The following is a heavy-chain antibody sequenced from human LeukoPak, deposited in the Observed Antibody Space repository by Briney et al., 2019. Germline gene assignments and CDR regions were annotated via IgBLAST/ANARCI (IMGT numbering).Heavy chain of an antibody. J-gene: IGHJ4*02. CDR2: IGTAGDT. CDR3: ARVLTPNYDYVWGSYRPTCFDY. V-gene: IGHV3-13*03. D-gene: IGHD3-16*02. CDR1: GFTFSSYD. Sequence: GGSLRLSCAACGFTFSSYDMHWVRQATGKGLEGVSAIGTAGDTYYPGSVKGQFTISRENAKNSLYLQMNSLRAGDTAVYYCARVLTPNYDYVWGSYRPTCFDYWGQGTLVTVSS.